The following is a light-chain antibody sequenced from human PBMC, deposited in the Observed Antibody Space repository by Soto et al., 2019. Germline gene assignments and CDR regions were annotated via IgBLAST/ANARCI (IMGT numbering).Light chain of an antibody. J-gene: IGKJ4*01. Sequence: DIQITHSPSSLSPSVVERVTITVRASRSISDWLAWYQQKPGKAPKLLIYDASSLESGVPSRFSGSGSGTEFTLTISSLQPDDFATYYCQQYNSYTGLTFGGGTKVDI. CDR1: RSISDW. CDR3: QQYNSYTGLT. CDR2: DAS. V-gene: IGKV1-5*01.